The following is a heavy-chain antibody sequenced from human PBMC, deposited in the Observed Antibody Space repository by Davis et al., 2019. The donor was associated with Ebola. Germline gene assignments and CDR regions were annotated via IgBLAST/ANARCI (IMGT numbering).Heavy chain of an antibody. CDR1: GYTFTGYF. J-gene: IGHJ4*02. CDR3: ARASGGSLYFDY. V-gene: IGHV1-24*01. D-gene: IGHD2-15*01. CDR2: FDPEDGET. Sequence: ASVTVSCKASGYTFTGYFMHWVRQAPGKGLEWMGGFDPEDGETIYAQKFQGRVTMTEDTSTDTAYMELSSLRSEDTAVYYCARASGGSLYFDYWGQGTLVTVSS.